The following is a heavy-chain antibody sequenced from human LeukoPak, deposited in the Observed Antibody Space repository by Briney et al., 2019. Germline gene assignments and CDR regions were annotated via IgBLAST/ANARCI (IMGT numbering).Heavy chain of an antibody. CDR3: ARDLVPLWDPTGRVFYFDY. CDR1: GFTFSSYS. CDR2: TSSSSSYI. V-gene: IGHV3-21*01. D-gene: IGHD5-18*01. Sequence: KTGGSLRLSCAASGFTFSSYSMNWVRQAPGKGLEWVSSTSSSSSYIYYADSVKGRFTISRDNAKNSLYLQMNSLGAEDTAVYYCARDLVPLWDPTGRVFYFDYWGQGTLVTVSS. J-gene: IGHJ4*02.